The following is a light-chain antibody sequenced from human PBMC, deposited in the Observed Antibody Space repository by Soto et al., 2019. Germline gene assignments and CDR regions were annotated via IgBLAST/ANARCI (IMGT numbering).Light chain of an antibody. J-gene: IGKJ2*01. CDR2: WAS. V-gene: IGKV4-1*01. CDR3: QQYYSSVT. CDR1: QTVFHTSYNKDF. Sequence: DIVMTQSPDSLSVSLGERATINCKSSQTVFHTSYNKDFLAWYQQKAGQPPKLLFYWASTRESGVPARFRGGGSGTDFSLTISSLQPEDVAVYYCQQYYSSVTFGQGTKLEIK.